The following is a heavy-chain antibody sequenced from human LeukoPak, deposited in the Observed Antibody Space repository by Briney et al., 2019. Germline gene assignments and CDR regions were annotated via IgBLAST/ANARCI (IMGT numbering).Heavy chain of an antibody. Sequence: TGGSLRLSCAASGLTFSIHWMNWVRQAPGKGLECVANINQDGSDKYYADSVKGRFTISRDNAKNSLYLQMNSLRAEDTAVYYCARARGRSINDAFDIWGQGTMVTVSS. D-gene: IGHD3-16*01. CDR3: ARARGRSINDAFDI. CDR1: GLTFSIHW. V-gene: IGHV3-7*01. J-gene: IGHJ3*02. CDR2: INQDGSDK.